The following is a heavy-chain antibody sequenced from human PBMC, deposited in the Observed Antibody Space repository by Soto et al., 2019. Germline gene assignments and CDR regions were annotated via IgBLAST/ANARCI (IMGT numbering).Heavy chain of an antibody. CDR3: ARDFEYCSGGSCFHYAFDI. CDR2: IKQDGSEK. Sequence: GGSLRLSCAASGFTFSSYWMSWVRQAPGKGLEWVANIKQDGSEKYYVDSVKGRFTISRDNAKNSLYLQMNSLRVEDTAVYYCARDFEYCSGGSCFHYAFDIWGQGTMVTVSS. J-gene: IGHJ3*02. CDR1: GFTFSSYW. V-gene: IGHV3-7*01. D-gene: IGHD2-15*01.